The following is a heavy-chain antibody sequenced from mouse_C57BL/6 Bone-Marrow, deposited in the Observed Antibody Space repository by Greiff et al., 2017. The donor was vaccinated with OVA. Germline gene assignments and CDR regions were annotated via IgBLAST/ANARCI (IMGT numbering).Heavy chain of an antibody. CDR1: GYTFTSYW. D-gene: IGHD3-2*02. CDR3: ARERDSSGPYYFDY. J-gene: IGHJ2*01. V-gene: IGHV1-55*01. CDR2: IYPGSGST. Sequence: LQPGAELVKPGASVKMSCKASGYTFTSYWITWVKQRPGQGLEWIGDIYPGSGSTNYNEKFKSKATLTVDTSSSTAYMQLSSLTSEDSAVYYCARERDSSGPYYFDYWGQGTTLTVSS.